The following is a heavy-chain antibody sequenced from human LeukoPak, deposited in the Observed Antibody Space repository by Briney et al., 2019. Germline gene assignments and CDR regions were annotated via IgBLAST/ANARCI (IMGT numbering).Heavy chain of an antibody. D-gene: IGHD2-21*01. V-gene: IGHV3-23*01. Sequence: GGSLRLSCAASGFTFSSYGMSWVRQAPGKGLEWVSGISGSGGGTSYADSVKGRFTTSRDNSKNTLYLQMNSLRGEDTAVYYCAKDFRIGYSAHFDYWGQGALVTVSS. J-gene: IGHJ4*02. CDR3: AKDFRIGYSAHFDY. CDR1: GFTFSSYG. CDR2: ISGSGGGT.